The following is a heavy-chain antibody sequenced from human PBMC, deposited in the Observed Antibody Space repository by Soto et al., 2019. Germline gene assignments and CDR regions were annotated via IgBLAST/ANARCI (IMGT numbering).Heavy chain of an antibody. CDR2: ISSSSSYI. D-gene: IGHD6-6*01. CDR1: GSTFSSYS. J-gene: IGHJ4*02. Sequence: EVQLVESGGGLVKPGGSLRLSCAASGSTFSSYSMNWVRQAPGKGLEWVSSISSSSSYIYYADSVKGRFTISRDNAKNSLYLQMNSLRAEDTAVYYCATRGGSSSSGYYFDYWGQGTLVTVSS. V-gene: IGHV3-21*01. CDR3: ATRGGSSSSGYYFDY.